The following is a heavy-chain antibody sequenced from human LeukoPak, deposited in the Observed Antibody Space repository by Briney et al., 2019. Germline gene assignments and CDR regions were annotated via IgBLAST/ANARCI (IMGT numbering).Heavy chain of an antibody. CDR2: IHANPKTI. J-gene: IGHJ4*02. CDR1: GFTFRDYQ. Sequence: PGGSLRLSCEGSGFTFRDYQMSWIRQAPGKGLEWISYIHANPKTIYYADSAKSRFTISRDNAKNSLYLQMNSLRAGDTAVYYCARAIAMTRGVNYFDYWGQGTLVTVSS. D-gene: IGHD3-10*01. V-gene: IGHV3-11*04. CDR3: ARAIAMTRGVNYFDY.